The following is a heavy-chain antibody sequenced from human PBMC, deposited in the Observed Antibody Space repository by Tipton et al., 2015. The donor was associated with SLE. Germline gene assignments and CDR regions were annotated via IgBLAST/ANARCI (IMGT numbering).Heavy chain of an antibody. J-gene: IGHJ6*03. CDR1: SDSMSSYY. D-gene: IGHD2-8*01. CDR2: IYYSGIT. Sequence: TLSLTCTVSSDSMSSYYWSWIRQPPGKGLEWIGYIYYSGITSYNPSLKSRVTISVDTSKNQFSLKLSSVTAADTAVYYCARVPLIYYYYMDVWGKGTTVTVSS. CDR3: ARVPLIYYYYMDV. V-gene: IGHV4-59*12.